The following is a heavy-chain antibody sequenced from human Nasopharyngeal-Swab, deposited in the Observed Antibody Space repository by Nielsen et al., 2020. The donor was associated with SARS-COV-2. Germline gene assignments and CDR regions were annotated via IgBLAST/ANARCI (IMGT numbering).Heavy chain of an antibody. V-gene: IGHV3-20*01. CDR3: VRDRGSYEFDS. J-gene: IGHJ4*02. Sequence: GESLKISCAASGFIFDDFGMSWVRHIPGKGLEWVSGIIWSGARADYADSVKGRFTISRDNAKNSVHLQMNSLRAEDTALCHCVRDRGSYEFDSWGQGTLVTVSS. CDR1: GFIFDDFG. CDR2: IIWSGARA. D-gene: IGHD5-12*01.